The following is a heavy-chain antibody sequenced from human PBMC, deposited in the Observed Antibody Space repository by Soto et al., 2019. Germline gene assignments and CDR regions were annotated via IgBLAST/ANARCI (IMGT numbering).Heavy chain of an antibody. V-gene: IGHV4-59*01. CDR1: GGSISSYY. CDR2: IYYSGST. D-gene: IGHD3-3*01. CDR3: ARALYYDFWSGYGD. Sequence: SETLSLTCTVSGGSISSYYWSWIRQPPGKGLEWIGYIYYSGSTNYNPSLKSRVTISVDTSKNQFSLKLSSVTAADTAVYYCARALYYDFWSGYGDWGQGTLVTVSS. J-gene: IGHJ4*02.